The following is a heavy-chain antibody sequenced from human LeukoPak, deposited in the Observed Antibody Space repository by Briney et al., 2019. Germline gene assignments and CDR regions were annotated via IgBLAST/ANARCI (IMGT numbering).Heavy chain of an antibody. Sequence: SGGSLRLSCAASGFTLSNAWMAWVRQAPGKVLEWVANINQDGSTKQYVDSVRGRFTISRDNAKNSLYLQMNSLRAEDTGPYHFARDMQGSLDYWGQRTLVTVSS. V-gene: IGHV3-7*01. CDR1: GFTLSNAW. J-gene: IGHJ4*02. CDR3: ARDMQGSLDY. D-gene: IGHD2-2*01. CDR2: INQDGSTK.